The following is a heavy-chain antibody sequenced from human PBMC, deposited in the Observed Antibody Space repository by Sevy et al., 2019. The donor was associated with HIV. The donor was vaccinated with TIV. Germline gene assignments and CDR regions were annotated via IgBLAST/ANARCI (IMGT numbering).Heavy chain of an antibody. CDR3: ARVRQQLVGSLDY. CDR1: GGSMSSYY. J-gene: IGHJ4*02. V-gene: IGHV4-59*01. D-gene: IGHD6-13*01. CDR2: IYYIGST. Sequence: SETLSLTCTVSGGSMSSYYWSWIRQPPGKGLEWIGYIYYIGSTKYNPSLKSRVTISVDTSKNQFSLKLSSVTAADTAVYYCARVRQQLVGSLDYWGQGTLVTVSS.